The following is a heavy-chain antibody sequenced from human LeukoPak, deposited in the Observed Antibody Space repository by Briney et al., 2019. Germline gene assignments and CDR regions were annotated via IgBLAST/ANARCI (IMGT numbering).Heavy chain of an antibody. Sequence: PGGSLRLSCAASGFTFSSYSMNWVRQAPGKGLEWLSYISSTSSAIYYADSLKGRFTISRDNAKNSLYLQMNSLRAEDTAVYYCARSVNYGDQYYYYYYGMDVWGQGTTVTVSS. CDR3: ARSVNYGDQYYYYYYGMDV. D-gene: IGHD4-17*01. CDR1: GFTFSSYS. CDR2: ISSTSSAI. V-gene: IGHV3-48*04. J-gene: IGHJ6*02.